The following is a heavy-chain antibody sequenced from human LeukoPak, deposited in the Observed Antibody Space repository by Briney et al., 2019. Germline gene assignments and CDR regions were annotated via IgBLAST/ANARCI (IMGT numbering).Heavy chain of an antibody. CDR3: ARVRQQLAFDY. V-gene: IGHV1-69*13. J-gene: IGHJ4*02. CDR2: IIPIFGAA. D-gene: IGHD6-13*01. CDR1: GGIFSRYA. Sequence: GASVKVSCKASGGIFSRYAISWVRQAPGQGLEWMGGIIPIFGAANYAQKFQGRVTITADESTSTAYMELSSLRSEDTAVYYCARVRQQLAFDYWGQGTLVTVSS.